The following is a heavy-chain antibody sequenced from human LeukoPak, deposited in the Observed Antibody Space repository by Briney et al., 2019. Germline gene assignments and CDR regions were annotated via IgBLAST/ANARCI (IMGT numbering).Heavy chain of an antibody. CDR1: GYTFSGYF. V-gene: IGHV1-2*06. CDR3: ARGAQQLGFHWAFDI. CDR2: INPNSGDT. Sequence: WASVKVSCKTSGYTFSGYFIHWVRQAPGQGLEWMGRINPNSGDTTYAEKFQARVTMTKNTPISTVYMELSGLRSNDTAVYYCARGAQQLGFHWAFDIWGQGTMVTVSS. J-gene: IGHJ3*02. D-gene: IGHD6-13*01.